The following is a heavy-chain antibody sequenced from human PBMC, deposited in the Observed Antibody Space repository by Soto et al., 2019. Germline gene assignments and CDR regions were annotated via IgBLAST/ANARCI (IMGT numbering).Heavy chain of an antibody. CDR1: GYTFNNYG. Sequence: GASVKVSCKASGYTFNNYGITWVRQAPGQGLEWMGWISPYNGHTNYAQKLQGRVTMTTDTSTTTAYMELRSLRPDDTAVYYCARDRSSSDFWGQGTLVTVSS. CDR2: ISPYNGHT. V-gene: IGHV1-18*01. CDR3: ARDRSSSDF. J-gene: IGHJ4*02. D-gene: IGHD6-19*01.